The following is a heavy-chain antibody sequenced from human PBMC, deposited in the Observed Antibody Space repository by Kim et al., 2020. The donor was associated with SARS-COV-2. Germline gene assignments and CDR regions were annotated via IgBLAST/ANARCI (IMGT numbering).Heavy chain of an antibody. J-gene: IGHJ6*03. CDR2: ISSSSSYI. CDR1: GFTFSSYS. V-gene: IGHV3-21*01. Sequence: GGSLRLSCAASGFTFSSYSMNWVRQAPGKGLEWVSSISSSSSYIYYADSVKGRFTISRDNAKNSLYLQMNSLRAEDTAVYYCAREVRVKITMIVVDPTEYYYYYMDVWGKGTTVTVSS. D-gene: IGHD3-22*01. CDR3: AREVRVKITMIVVDPTEYYYYYMDV.